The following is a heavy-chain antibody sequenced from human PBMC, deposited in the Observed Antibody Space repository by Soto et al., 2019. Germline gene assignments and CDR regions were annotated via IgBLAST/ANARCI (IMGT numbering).Heavy chain of an antibody. Sequence: GGSLRLSCAASGFTFSSYGMHWVRQAPGKGLEWVAVIWYDGSNKYYADSVKGRFTISRDNSKNTLYLQMNSLRAEDTAVYYCARDGGIVVVPAAMRDAFDIWGQGTMVTVSS. CDR2: IWYDGSNK. J-gene: IGHJ3*02. CDR1: GFTFSSYG. CDR3: ARDGGIVVVPAAMRDAFDI. V-gene: IGHV3-33*01. D-gene: IGHD2-2*01.